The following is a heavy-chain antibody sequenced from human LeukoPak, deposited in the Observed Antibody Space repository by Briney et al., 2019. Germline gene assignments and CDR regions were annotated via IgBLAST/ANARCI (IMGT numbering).Heavy chain of an antibody. CDR2: INHSGST. CDR1: GGSFSGYY. V-gene: IGHV4-34*01. J-gene: IGHJ5*02. CDR3: ARGGRSIAARKSDP. D-gene: IGHD6-6*01. Sequence: SETLSLTCAVYGGSFSGYYWSWIRQPPGKGLEWIGEINHSGSTNYNPSLKSRVTISVDTSKNQFSLKLSSVTAADTAVYYCARGGRSIAARKSDPWGQGTLVNVSS.